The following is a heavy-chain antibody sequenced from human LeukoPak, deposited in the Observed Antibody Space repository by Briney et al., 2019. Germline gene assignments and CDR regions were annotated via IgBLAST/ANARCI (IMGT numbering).Heavy chain of an antibody. V-gene: IGHV3-23*01. D-gene: IGHD5-18*01. CDR1: GFTFRLYG. J-gene: IGHJ4*02. CDR2: ISGGGETT. Sequence: GGSLRLSCAASGFTFRLYGMNWVLQAPGKGLEWVSAISGGGETTTYTDSVKGRFTISRDNSKNTVYLQMNSLSAEDTAVYYCAKARAGGYNYGPFDYWGQGTLVTVSS. CDR3: AKARAGGYNYGPFDY.